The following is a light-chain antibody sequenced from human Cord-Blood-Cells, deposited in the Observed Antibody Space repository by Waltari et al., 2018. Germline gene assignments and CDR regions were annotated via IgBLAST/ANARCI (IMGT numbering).Light chain of an antibody. CDR1: QDISNY. J-gene: IGKJ4*01. Sequence: DIQMTQSPSSLSASVGDRLTITCQASQDISNYLNWYQQKPGKAPKLLIYDASNLETGVPSRFSGSGSGTDFTFTISNLQPEDIATYYCQQYDNLPLTFGGGTKVEIK. CDR2: DAS. CDR3: QQYDNLPLT. V-gene: IGKV1-33*01.